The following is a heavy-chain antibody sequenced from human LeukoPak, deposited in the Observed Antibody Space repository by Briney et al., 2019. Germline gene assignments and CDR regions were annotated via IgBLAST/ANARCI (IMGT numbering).Heavy chain of an antibody. V-gene: IGHV4-39*01. J-gene: IGHJ4*02. CDR1: GGSISSSSYY. CDR2: IYYSGST. Sequence: SETLSLTCTVSGGSISSSSYYWGWIRQPPGQWLEWIGSIYYSGSTYYNPSLKSRVTISVDTSKNQFSLKLSSVTAADTAVYYCARGSTIFGVVDYWGQGTLVTVPS. CDR3: ARGSTIFGVVDY. D-gene: IGHD3-3*01.